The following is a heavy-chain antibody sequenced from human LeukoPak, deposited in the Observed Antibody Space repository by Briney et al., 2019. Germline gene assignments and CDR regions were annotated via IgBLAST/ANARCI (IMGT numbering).Heavy chain of an antibody. D-gene: IGHD2-15*01. CDR2: IYYSGST. J-gene: IGHJ4*02. CDR3: ARGGPRYCSGGSCYFGY. V-gene: IGHV4-39*07. CDR1: GGSISSSSYY. Sequence: PSETLSLTCTVSGGSISSSSYYWGWIRQPPGKGLEWIGSIYYSGSTNYNPSLKSRVTISVDTSKNQFSLKLSSVTAADTAVYYCARGGPRYCSGGSCYFGYWGQGTLVTVSS.